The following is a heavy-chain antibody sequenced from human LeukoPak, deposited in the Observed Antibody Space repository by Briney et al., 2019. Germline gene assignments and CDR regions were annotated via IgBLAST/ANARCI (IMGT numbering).Heavy chain of an antibody. J-gene: IGHJ4*02. Sequence: GASVKVSCKASGYTFTSYDINWVRQATGQGLEWMGWMNPNSGNTGYAQKFQGRVTMTRNTSISTAYMELSRLRSDDTAVYYCARVGPFSGSYYEDWGQGTLVTVSS. CDR1: GYTFTSYD. CDR3: ARVGPFSGSYYED. D-gene: IGHD3-10*01. V-gene: IGHV1-8*01. CDR2: MNPNSGNT.